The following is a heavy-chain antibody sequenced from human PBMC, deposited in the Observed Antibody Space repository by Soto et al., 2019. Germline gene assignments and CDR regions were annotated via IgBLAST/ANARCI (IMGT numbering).Heavy chain of an antibody. Sequence: EVQLLESGGRLVQPGGSLRLFCAASGFTFSSYAMNWVRQAPGKGLEWVAGISGGGRSTYYADSVKGRFTISRDTSKNTVYLELNSLRPEDTAVYYCAKGFIVVVTVLRPDDAFDIWGQGTMVTVSS. D-gene: IGHD2-21*02. CDR3: AKGFIVVVTVLRPDDAFDI. J-gene: IGHJ3*02. CDR2: ISGGGRST. CDR1: GFTFSSYA. V-gene: IGHV3-23*01.